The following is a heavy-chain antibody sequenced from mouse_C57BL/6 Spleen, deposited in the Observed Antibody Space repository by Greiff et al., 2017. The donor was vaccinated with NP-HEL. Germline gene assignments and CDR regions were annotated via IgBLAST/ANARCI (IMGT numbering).Heavy chain of an antibody. D-gene: IGHD1-1*01. CDR3: ARSVVVATRYFDV. CDR2: IYPGDGDT. CDR1: GYAFSSYW. Sequence: QVQLKESGAELVKPGASVKISCKASGYAFSSYWMNWVKQRPGKGLEWIGQIYPGDGDTNYNGKFKGKATLTADKSSSTAYMQLSSLTSEDSAVYFCARSVVVATRYFDVWGTGTTVTVSS. V-gene: IGHV1-80*01. J-gene: IGHJ1*03.